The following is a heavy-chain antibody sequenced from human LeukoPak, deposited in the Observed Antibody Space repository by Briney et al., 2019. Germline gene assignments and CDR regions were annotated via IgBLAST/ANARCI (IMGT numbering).Heavy chain of an antibody. D-gene: IGHD5-18*01. J-gene: IGHJ6*03. CDR2: MNPNSGNT. Sequence: VASVKVSCKASGYTFTSYDINWVRQATGQGLEWMGWMNPNSGNTGYAQKFQGRVTITRNTSISTAYMELSSLRSEDTAVYYCARAKQNTANYYMDVWGKGTTVTVSS. V-gene: IGHV1-8*03. CDR3: ARAKQNTANYYMDV. CDR1: GYTFTSYD.